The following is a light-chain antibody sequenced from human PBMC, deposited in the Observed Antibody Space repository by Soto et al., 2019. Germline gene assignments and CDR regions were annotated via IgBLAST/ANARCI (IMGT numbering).Light chain of an antibody. Sequence: EIVLTQSPVTLSLSPGERATLSCRASQSVSSYLAWYQQKPGQPPRLLIYDASSRPPGIPDRFSGSGSGTDFTLTISRLEPEDFAVYYCQQSATFGPGTKVDIK. CDR3: QQSAT. CDR1: QSVSSY. V-gene: IGKV3-11*01. J-gene: IGKJ3*01. CDR2: DAS.